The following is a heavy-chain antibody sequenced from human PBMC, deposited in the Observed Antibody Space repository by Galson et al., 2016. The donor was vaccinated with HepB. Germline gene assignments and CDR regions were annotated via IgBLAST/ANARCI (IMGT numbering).Heavy chain of an antibody. J-gene: IGHJ4*02. Sequence: SVTVSCKASGGIFSSYAMSWVRQAPGYGLEWLGGIIRMFGTVNYARKFQGRVTISADDSASTVYMALSGLRSDDTAVYYCARWQIVATFTDLAYWDQGTRVTVSP. D-gene: IGHD5-12*01. CDR2: IIRMFGTV. CDR1: GGIFSSYA. V-gene: IGHV1-69*13. CDR3: ARWQIVATFTDLAY.